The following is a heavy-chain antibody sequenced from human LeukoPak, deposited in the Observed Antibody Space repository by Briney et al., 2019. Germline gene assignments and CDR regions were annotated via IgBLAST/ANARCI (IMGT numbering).Heavy chain of an antibody. V-gene: IGHV4-59*12. CDR1: GGSISSYY. D-gene: IGHD5-18*01. CDR2: IYHSGST. CDR3: ARTDTAMVN. Sequence: SETLSLTCTVSGGSISSYYWSWIRQPPGKGLEWIGYIYHSGSTYYNPSLKSRVTISVDRSKNQFSLKLSSVTAADTAVYYCARTDTAMVNWGQGTLVTVSS. J-gene: IGHJ4*02.